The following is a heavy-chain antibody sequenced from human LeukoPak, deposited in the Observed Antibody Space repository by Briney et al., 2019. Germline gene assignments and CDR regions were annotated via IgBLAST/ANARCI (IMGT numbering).Heavy chain of an antibody. CDR3: ARAQSRDYYDSSGYYSIFDY. CDR2: IIPIFGTA. D-gene: IGHD3-22*01. CDR1: GGTFSSYA. V-gene: IGHV1-69*05. J-gene: IGHJ4*02. Sequence: ASVEVSCKASGGTFSSYAISWVRQAPGQGLEWMGGIIPIFGTANYAQKFQGRVTITTDESTSTAYMELSSLRSEDTAVYYCARAQSRDYYDSSGYYSIFDYWGQGTLVTVSS.